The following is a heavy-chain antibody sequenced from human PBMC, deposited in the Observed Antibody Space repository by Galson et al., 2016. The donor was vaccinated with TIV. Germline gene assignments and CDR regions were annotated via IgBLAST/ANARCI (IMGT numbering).Heavy chain of an antibody. J-gene: IGHJ4*02. CDR3: ARENGSRAFDY. CDR1: GYIFINYY. V-gene: IGHV1-2*02. Sequence: SVKVSCKASGYIFINYYIHWVRQAPGQGLEWLGWFNPDSGATQYAQKFQGRVTMTRDTSINTAYMELRRLIPDDTAVYYCARENGSRAFDYWGQGTQVTVSS. CDR2: FNPDSGAT.